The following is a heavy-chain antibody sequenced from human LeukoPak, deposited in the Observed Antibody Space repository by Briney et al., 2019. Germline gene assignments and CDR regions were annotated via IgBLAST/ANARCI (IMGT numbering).Heavy chain of an antibody. V-gene: IGHV1-24*01. D-gene: IGHD1-26*01. Sequence: ASVKVSFKVSGYTLTELSMHWVRQAPGKGLEWMGGFDPEDGETIYAQKFQGRVTMTEDTSTDTAYMELSSLRSEDTAVYYCATVGATSNYYYMDVWGKGTTVTVSS. CDR1: GYTLTELS. CDR3: ATVGATSNYYYMDV. CDR2: FDPEDGET. J-gene: IGHJ6*03.